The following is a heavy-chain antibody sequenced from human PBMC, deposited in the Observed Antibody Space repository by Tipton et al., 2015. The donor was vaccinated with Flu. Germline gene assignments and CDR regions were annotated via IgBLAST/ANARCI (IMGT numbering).Heavy chain of an antibody. J-gene: IGHJ4*02. CDR3: ARGSGSGTYVIFDY. CDR2: IYTSGST. V-gene: IGHV4-4*07. D-gene: IGHD3-10*01. Sequence: TLSLTCTVSGDSMRSYYWSWIRQPAGKGLEWIGRIYTSGSTYYNPSLKSRVSMSIDTSKDQFSLKLSSVTAADPAVYYCARGSGSGTYVIFDYWGQGTLVTVSS. CDR1: GDSMRSYY.